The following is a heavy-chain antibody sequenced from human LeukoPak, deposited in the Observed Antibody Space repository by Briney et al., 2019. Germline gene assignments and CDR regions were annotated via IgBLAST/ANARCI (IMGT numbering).Heavy chain of an antibody. CDR3: ARATTTRTRFDY. J-gene: IGHJ4*02. CDR1: GFTFSSFA. V-gene: IGHV3-23*01. CDR2: ISGGGGST. Sequence: GGSLRLSCAASGFTFSSFAMSWVRQAPGKGLEWVSTISGGGGSTYYADSVKGRFTISRDNSKNTLYLQMNSLRDEDTAVYFCARATTTRTRFDYWGQGTLVTVSS. D-gene: IGHD4-17*01.